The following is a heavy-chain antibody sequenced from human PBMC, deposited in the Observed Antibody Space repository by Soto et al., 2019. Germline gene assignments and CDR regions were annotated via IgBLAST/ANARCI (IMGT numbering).Heavy chain of an antibody. J-gene: IGHJ4*02. D-gene: IGHD6-13*01. CDR1: GFTFSSYA. CDR2: ISGSGGST. V-gene: IGHV3-23*01. CDR3: AKAGAAAGTLFDY. Sequence: PGGSLRLSCAASGFTFSSYAMSWVRQAPGKGLEWVSAISGSGGSTYYADSVKGRFTISRDNSKNTLYLQMNSLRAEDTAVYYFAKAGAAAGTLFDYWGQGSLVTVSS.